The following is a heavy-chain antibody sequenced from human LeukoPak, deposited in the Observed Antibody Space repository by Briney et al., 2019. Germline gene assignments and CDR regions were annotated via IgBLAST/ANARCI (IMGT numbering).Heavy chain of an antibody. D-gene: IGHD3-22*01. J-gene: IGHJ4*02. CDR1: GGTFSSYA. CDR3: AREREGYYDSSGLFDY. V-gene: IGHV1-69*05. Sequence: SVKVSCKASGGTFSSYAISWVRQAPGQGLEWMGGIIPIFGTANYAQKFQGRVTITTDESTSTAYMGLSSLRSEDTAVYYCAREREGYYDSSGLFDYWGQGTLVTVSS. CDR2: IIPIFGTA.